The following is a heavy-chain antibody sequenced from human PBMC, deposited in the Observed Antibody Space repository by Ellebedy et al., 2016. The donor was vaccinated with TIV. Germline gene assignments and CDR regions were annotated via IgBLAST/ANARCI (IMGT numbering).Heavy chain of an antibody. V-gene: IGHV3-7*01. D-gene: IGHD3-16*01. CDR2: IKSDGSDK. CDR3: VRGGGALDF. CDR1: GFTFSGYW. Sequence: GGSLRLXXAASGFTFSGYWMSWVRQAPGKGLEWVANIKSDGSDKYYVDSVKGRFTISRDNAKNSLYLQINSLRAEDTAVYYCVRGGGALDFWGQGTLVTVSS. J-gene: IGHJ4*02.